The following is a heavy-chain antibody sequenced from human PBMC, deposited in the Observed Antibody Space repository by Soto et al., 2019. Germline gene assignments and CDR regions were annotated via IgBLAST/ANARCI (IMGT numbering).Heavy chain of an antibody. CDR3: ARDYYDISVYWKGYSHRATDV. J-gene: IGHJ6*02. V-gene: IGHV3-7*01. Sequence: GGSLGLSCAASGLTFSSYWMSWVRQAPGKGLEWVANIKQDGSEKYYVDSVKGRFTISRDNAKNSLYLQMNSLMAEDTAVYYCARDYYDISVYWKGYSHRATDVCGPATMVSVSS. D-gene: IGHD3-22*01. CDR1: GLTFSSYW. CDR2: IKQDGSEK.